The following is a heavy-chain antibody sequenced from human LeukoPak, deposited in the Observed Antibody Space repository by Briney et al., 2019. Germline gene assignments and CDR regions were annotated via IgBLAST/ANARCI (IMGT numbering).Heavy chain of an antibody. CDR3: AKRWLQCFDY. D-gene: IGHD5-24*01. J-gene: IGHJ4*02. Sequence: GGSLRLSCAASGFTFSSYGMHWVRQAPGKGLEWVAVISYDGSNKYYADSVKGRFTISRDNSKNTLYLQMNSLRAEDTAVYYSAKRWLQCFDYWGQGTLVSVSS. V-gene: IGHV3-30*18. CDR1: GFTFSSYG. CDR2: ISYDGSNK.